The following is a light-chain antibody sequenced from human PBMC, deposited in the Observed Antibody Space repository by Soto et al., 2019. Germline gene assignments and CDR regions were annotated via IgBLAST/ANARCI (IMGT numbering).Light chain of an antibody. CDR1: QGISSW. CDR2: GAS. CDR3: QQTNSFPYT. J-gene: IGKJ2*01. Sequence: DLPMTQSPSSVSAIVGDRVTLTCRASQGISSWLAWYQQKPGKAPKVLIYGASNLQSGVPSRFSGSGSGTDFTLTINSLQTEDFATYYCQQTNSFPYTFGQGTNLEIK. V-gene: IGKV1-12*01.